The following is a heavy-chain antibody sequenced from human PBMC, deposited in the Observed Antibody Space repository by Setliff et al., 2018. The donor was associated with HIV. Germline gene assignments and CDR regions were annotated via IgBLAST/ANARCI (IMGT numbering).Heavy chain of an antibody. J-gene: IGHJ4*02. V-gene: IGHV1-2*06. Sequence: WASVKVSCKASGYTFTGYFIHWVRQAPGQGLEWMGRINPNTGDTNYAQKFQGRVTMPRDTAISTAYMELSSLRSDDTAVYYCARESDILSGFNIHGFDYWGQGTLVTVSS. CDR2: INPNTGDT. CDR1: GYTFTGYF. CDR3: ARESDILSGFNIHGFDY. D-gene: IGHD3-9*01.